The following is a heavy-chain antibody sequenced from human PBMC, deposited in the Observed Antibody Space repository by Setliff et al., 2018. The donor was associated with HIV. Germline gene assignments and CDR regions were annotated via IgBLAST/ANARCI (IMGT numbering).Heavy chain of an antibody. CDR3: ARHVGDTFDI. V-gene: IGHV5-51*01. CDR1: GYSFSTYW. D-gene: IGHD3-16*01. J-gene: IGHJ3*02. CDR2: IYPGDSDT. Sequence: GESLKISCKGSGYSFSTYWIAWVRHMPGKGLEWMGIIYPGDSDTRYNPSFQGQVTMSTNKSISTAYLQWNSLKASDTAMYYCARHVGDTFDIWGQGTMVTVSS.